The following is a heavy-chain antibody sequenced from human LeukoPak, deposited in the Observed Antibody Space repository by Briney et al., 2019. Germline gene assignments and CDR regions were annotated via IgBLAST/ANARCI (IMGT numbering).Heavy chain of an antibody. D-gene: IGHD6-6*01. Sequence: SETPSLTCTVSGGSISSGDYYWSWIRQPPGKGLEWIGYIYYSGSTYYNPSLKSRVTISVDTSKNQFSLKLSSVTAADTAVYYCARFNSSSTEDAFDIWGQGTMVTVSS. J-gene: IGHJ3*02. CDR2: IYYSGST. V-gene: IGHV4-30-4*01. CDR3: ARFNSSSTEDAFDI. CDR1: GGSISSGDYY.